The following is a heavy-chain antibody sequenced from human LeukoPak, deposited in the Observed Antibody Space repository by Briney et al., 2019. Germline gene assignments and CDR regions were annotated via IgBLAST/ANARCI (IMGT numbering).Heavy chain of an antibody. Sequence: PGGSLRLSCAASGFTFSNAWMSWVRQAPGKGLEWVGRIKSKTDGGTTDYAAPVKGRFTISRDDSKNTLYLQMNSLKTEDTAGFFCTTVTGGGGADYYYYYGMDVWGKGTTVTVSS. CDR1: GFTFSNAW. J-gene: IGHJ6*04. CDR2: IKSKTDGGTT. V-gene: IGHV3-15*01. CDR3: TTVTGGGGADYYYYYGMDV. D-gene: IGHD7-27*01.